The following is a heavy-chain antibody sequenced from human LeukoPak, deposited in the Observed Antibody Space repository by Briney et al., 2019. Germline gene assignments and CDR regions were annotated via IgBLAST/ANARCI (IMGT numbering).Heavy chain of an antibody. J-gene: IGHJ6*02. CDR3: ARAPRGPNVVYYYYGMDV. Sequence: SETLSLTCTVSGGSISSYYWSWIRQPPGKGLEWMGDIYYSGSTNYNPSLKSRVTISADTSKNQFSLKLSSVTAADTAVYYCARAPRGPNVVYYYYGMDVWGQGTTVTVSS. D-gene: IGHD4/OR15-4a*01. CDR1: GGSISSYY. V-gene: IGHV4-59*01. CDR2: IYYSGST.